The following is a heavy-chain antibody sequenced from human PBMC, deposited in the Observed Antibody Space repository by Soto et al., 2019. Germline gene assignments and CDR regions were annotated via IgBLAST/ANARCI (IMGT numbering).Heavy chain of an antibody. V-gene: IGHV4-39*01. Sequence: KSSETLSLTCGVSGGSFGSSAYYWGWIRQAPGKGLEWIGSINYSGSTYDNPSLKSRVTISVDTSRNQFSLKLSSVTAADTALYYCSRRAPEGFDPWGQGTLVTVSS. CDR1: GGSFGSSAYY. J-gene: IGHJ5*02. CDR2: INYSGST. CDR3: SRRAPEGFDP.